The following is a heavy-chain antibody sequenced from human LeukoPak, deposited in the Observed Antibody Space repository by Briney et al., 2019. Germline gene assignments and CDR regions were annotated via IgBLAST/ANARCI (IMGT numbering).Heavy chain of an antibody. J-gene: IGHJ6*03. D-gene: IGHD3-16*01. CDR2: MDPNSDNT. CDR3: ARETSQKGAHYMDV. CDR1: EDTFSNYD. Sequence: ASVKVSCKASEDTFSNYDIQWVRQATGQGLEWMRWMDPNSDNTGYAQKFQGRVTMTRNTSISTAYMELSSLRSDDTAVYYCARETSQKGAHYMDVWGKGTTVTISS. V-gene: IGHV1-8*01.